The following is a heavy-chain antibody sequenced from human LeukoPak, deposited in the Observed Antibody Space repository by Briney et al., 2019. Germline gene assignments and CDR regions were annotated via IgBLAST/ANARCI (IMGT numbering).Heavy chain of an antibody. V-gene: IGHV1-46*01. CDR1: GYTFTAYF. CDR3: ARVGVRPFDY. D-gene: IGHD3-10*01. J-gene: IGHJ4*02. CDR2: INPSGGST. Sequence: GASVKVSCKASGYTFTAYFLYWVRQAPGQGLEWMGIINPSGGSTSYAQKFQGRVTMTRDTSTSTVYMELSSLRSEDTAVYYCARVGVRPFDYWGQGTLVTVSS.